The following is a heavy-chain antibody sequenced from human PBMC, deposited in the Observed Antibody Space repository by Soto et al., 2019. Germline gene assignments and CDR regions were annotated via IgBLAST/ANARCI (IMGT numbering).Heavy chain of an antibody. J-gene: IGHJ4*02. CDR3: ARGYRLPSPYYFDY. CDR2: INHSGST. D-gene: IGHD4-17*01. Sequence: SETLSLTCAFYVVSFSGYYWSWIRQPPGKGLEWIGEINHSGSTNYNPSLKSRVTISVDTSKNQFSLKLSSVTAADKAVYYCARGYRLPSPYYFDYRGQGTPVTVCS. CDR1: VVSFSGYY. V-gene: IGHV4-34*01.